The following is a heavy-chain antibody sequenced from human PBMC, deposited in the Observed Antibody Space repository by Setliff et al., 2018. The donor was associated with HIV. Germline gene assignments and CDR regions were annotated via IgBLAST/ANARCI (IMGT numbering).Heavy chain of an antibody. CDR1: GGSIVRYY. Sequence: PSETLSLTCTVSGGSIVRYYWTWIRQPPGRGLEWIGYIYYSGSTNYNPSLKSRVIISVDTSKMQFSLKLRSVTAADTAVYYCTIPASSLAPNWGRGTQVTVSS. J-gene: IGHJ4*02. CDR2: IYYSGST. CDR3: TIPASSLAPN. V-gene: IGHV4-59*08.